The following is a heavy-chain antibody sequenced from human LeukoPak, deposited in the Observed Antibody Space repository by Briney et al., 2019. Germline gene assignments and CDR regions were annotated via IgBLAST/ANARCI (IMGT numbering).Heavy chain of an antibody. CDR3: ARATWRGGFDY. V-gene: IGHV6-1*01. D-gene: IGHD3-10*01. J-gene: IGHJ4*02. CDR2: TYYRSKWLN. Sequence: SQTLSLTCAISGDSVSSNSAIWNWVRQSPSRGLEWLGRTYYRSKWLNDSAVSVKSRITVNPDTSKNQLSLHLSSVTPEDTAVYYCARATWRGGFDYWGQGTLVTVSS. CDR1: GDSVSSNSAI.